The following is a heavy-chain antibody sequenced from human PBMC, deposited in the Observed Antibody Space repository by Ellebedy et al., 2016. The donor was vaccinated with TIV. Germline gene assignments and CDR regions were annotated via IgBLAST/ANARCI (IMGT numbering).Heavy chain of an antibody. CDR3: AKPSVGHCISAICYGFDY. CDR1: GFTFSSYS. V-gene: IGHV3-30*18. D-gene: IGHD2-2*01. CDR2: LSYDGSNE. Sequence: GESLKISCAASGFTFSSYSMHWVRQAPGKGLEGVAALSYDGSNEFYAESVKGRFTISRDSSKNALYVQMNSLGAEDTAVYYCAKPSVGHCISAICYGFDYWGQGTQVTVSS. J-gene: IGHJ4*02.